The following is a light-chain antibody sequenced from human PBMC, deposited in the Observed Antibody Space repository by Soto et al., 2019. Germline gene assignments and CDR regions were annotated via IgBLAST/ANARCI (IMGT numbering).Light chain of an antibody. CDR1: NIGSKS. J-gene: IGLJ1*01. CDR2: YDD. CDR3: QVWDSSSDQGV. Sequence: SYELTQPPSVSVTPGQTARIPCGGNNIGSKSVHWYQQRPGQAPVLVMFYDDDRPSGIPERFSGSNSGNSATLTISRVEAGDEADYYCQVWDSSSDQGVFGTGTKVTVL. V-gene: IGLV3-21*04.